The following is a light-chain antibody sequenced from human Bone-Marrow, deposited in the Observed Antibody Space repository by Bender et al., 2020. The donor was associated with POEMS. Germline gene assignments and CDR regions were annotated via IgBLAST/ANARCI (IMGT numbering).Light chain of an antibody. CDR1: SSNIGAHA. CDR2: SSH. Sequence: QSVLTQPPSASGTPGQRVTISCSGGSSNIGAHAVNWYQHLPGTAPKLLIYSSHRRPSGVPDRFSGTRSGTSASLAIGGHQAEDEADYCCAVWDDSLNGWVFGGGTELTVL. V-gene: IGLV1-44*01. J-gene: IGLJ3*02. CDR3: AVWDDSLNGWV.